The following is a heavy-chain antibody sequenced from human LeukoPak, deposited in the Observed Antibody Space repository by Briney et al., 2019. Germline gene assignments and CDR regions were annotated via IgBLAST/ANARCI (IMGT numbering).Heavy chain of an antibody. Sequence: GGSLRLSCVASGFTFSTYWMSWVRQAPGRGLEWVANINQDGSDKYYVDSVKGRLTISRDNAKNSLYLQMNSLRVEDTAVYYCASDPFTISAYDAFNIWGQGTVVTVSS. V-gene: IGHV3-7*01. CDR2: INQDGSDK. J-gene: IGHJ3*02. D-gene: IGHD3-3*02. CDR1: GFTFSTYW. CDR3: ASDPFTISAYDAFNI.